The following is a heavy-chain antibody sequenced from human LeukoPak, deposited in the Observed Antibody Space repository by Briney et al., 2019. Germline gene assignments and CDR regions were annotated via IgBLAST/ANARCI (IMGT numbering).Heavy chain of an antibody. D-gene: IGHD3-10*01. Sequence: SETLSLTCTVSCGSISSYYWSWIRQPPGKGLEWIGYIYYSWSTNYNPSLKSRVTISVDTSKNQFSLKLSPVTAADTAVYYCARVASYYYGSGSYDRWFDPWGQGTLVTVSS. CDR3: ARVASYYYGSGSYDRWFDP. V-gene: IGHV4-59*01. CDR2: IYYSWST. J-gene: IGHJ5*02. CDR1: CGSISSYY.